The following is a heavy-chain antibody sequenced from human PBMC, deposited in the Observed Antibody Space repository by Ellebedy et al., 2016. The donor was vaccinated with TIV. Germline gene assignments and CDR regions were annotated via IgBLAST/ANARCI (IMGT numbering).Heavy chain of an antibody. V-gene: IGHV3-30*03. D-gene: IGHD2-2*01. J-gene: IGHJ4*02. CDR1: GFTFSNYA. CDR2: ITNDGTKK. Sequence: GESLKISCAASGFTFSNYAIHWVRQAPGKGLEWVAIITNDGTKKYYADSVKGRFTISRDNSKNTVDLQMNSLRAEDTAVYYCARAYCDSSRCYEPNYWGQGTLVTVSS. CDR3: ARAYCDSSRCYEPNY.